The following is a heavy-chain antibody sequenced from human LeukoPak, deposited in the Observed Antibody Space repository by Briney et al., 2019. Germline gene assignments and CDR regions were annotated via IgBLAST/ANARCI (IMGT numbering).Heavy chain of an antibody. D-gene: IGHD6-19*01. CDR3: ARGLPIAVAVPFDY. J-gene: IGHJ4*02. Sequence: SETLSLTCAVSGYSISGGYYWGWIRQPPGKGLEWIGSIYHSGTTYYNPSLKSRVTISVDTSKNQFSLKLSSVTAADTAVYYCARGLPIAVAVPFDYWGQGTLVTVSS. V-gene: IGHV4-38-2*01. CDR1: GYSISGGYY. CDR2: IYHSGTT.